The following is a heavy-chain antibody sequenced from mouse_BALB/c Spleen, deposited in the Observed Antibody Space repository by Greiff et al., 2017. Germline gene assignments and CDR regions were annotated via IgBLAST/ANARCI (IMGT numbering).Heavy chain of an antibody. CDR3: ARDRRGLGRYYSMDY. CDR1: GFTFSDYY. J-gene: IGHJ4*01. V-gene: IGHV5-4*02. CDR2: ISDGGSDT. D-gene: IGHD4-1*01. Sequence: EVQLVESGGGLVKPGGSLKLSCAASGFTFSDYYMYWVRQTPEKRLEWVATISDGGSDTYYPDSVKGRFTISRDNAKNNLYLQMSNLKSEDTAMYYCARDRRGLGRYYSMDYWGQGTSVTVSS.